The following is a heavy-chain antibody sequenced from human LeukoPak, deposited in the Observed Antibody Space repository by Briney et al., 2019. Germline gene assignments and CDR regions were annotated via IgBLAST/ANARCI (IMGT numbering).Heavy chain of an antibody. Sequence: PSETLSLTCAVYGGSFSGYYWSWIRQPPGKGLEWIGEINHSGSTNYNPSLKSRVTISVDTSKNQFSLKLSSVTAADTAVYYCARDVAVAGTAFDIWGQGTMVTVSS. CDR2: INHSGST. CDR3: ARDVAVAGTAFDI. V-gene: IGHV4-34*01. CDR1: GGSFSGYY. D-gene: IGHD6-19*01. J-gene: IGHJ3*02.